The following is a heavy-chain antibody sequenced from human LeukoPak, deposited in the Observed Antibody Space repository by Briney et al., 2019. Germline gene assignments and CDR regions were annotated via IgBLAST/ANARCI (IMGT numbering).Heavy chain of an antibody. V-gene: IGHV1-18*01. CDR1: GYTFTSYD. Sequence: ASVKVSCKASGYTFTSYDINWVRQAPGQGLEWMGWISAYNGNTNYAQKLQGRVTMTTDTSTSTAYMELRSLRSDDTAVYYCARVSLYYYGSGSSSSAFDIWGQGTMVTVSS. D-gene: IGHD3-10*01. J-gene: IGHJ3*02. CDR3: ARVSLYYYGSGSSSSAFDI. CDR2: ISAYNGNT.